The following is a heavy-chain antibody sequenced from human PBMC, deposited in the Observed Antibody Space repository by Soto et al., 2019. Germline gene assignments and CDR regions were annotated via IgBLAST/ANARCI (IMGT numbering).Heavy chain of an antibody. V-gene: IGHV5-10-1*01. CDR1: GYSFAGYW. Sequence: GESLKISCKGSGYSFAGYWITWVRQKPGKGLEWMGRIDPSDSQTYYSPSFRGHVTISVTKSIITVFLQWSSLRASDTAMYYCARQIYDSDTGPNFQYYFDSWGQGTPVTVSS. J-gene: IGHJ4*02. D-gene: IGHD3-22*01. CDR2: IDPSDSQT. CDR3: ARQIYDSDTGPNFQYYFDS.